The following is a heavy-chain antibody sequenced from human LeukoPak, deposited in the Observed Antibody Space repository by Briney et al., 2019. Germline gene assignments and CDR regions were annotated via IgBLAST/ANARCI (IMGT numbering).Heavy chain of an antibody. D-gene: IGHD3-22*01. CDR2: IKSKTDGGTT. J-gene: IGHJ4*02. Sequence: GGSLRLSCAASGFTVSSNYMSWVRQAPGKGLEWVGRIKSKTDGGTTDYAAPVKGRFTISRDDSKNTLYLQMNSLKTEDTAVYYCTTDGPLSWWYYYDSSGYPRDYFDYWGQGTLVTVSS. V-gene: IGHV3-15*01. CDR3: TTDGPLSWWYYYDSSGYPRDYFDY. CDR1: GFTVSSNY.